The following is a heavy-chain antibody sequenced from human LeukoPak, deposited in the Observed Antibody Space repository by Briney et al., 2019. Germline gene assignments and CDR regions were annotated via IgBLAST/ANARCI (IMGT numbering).Heavy chain of an antibody. D-gene: IGHD6-19*01. J-gene: IGHJ3*02. CDR1: GGSISSSSYY. V-gene: IGHV4-39*01. CDR3: ARLDSSLDAFDI. CDR2: IYYSGST. Sequence: PSETLSLTCTVSGGSISSSSYYWGWIRQPPGKGLEWIGSIYYSGSTYYNPSLKSRVTISVDTSKNQFSPKLSSVTAADTAVYYCARLDSSLDAFDIWGQGTMVTVSS.